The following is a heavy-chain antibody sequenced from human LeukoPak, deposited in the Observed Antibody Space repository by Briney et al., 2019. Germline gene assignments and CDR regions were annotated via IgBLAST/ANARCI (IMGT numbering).Heavy chain of an antibody. CDR1: GFTFSSYA. CDR2: ISGSGGST. Sequence: PGGSLRLSCAASGFTFSSYAMSWVRQAPGKGLEWVSAISGSGGSTYYADSVKGRFTISRDNSKNTLYLQMNSLRAEDTAVYYCASRGSGYFSKAFDYWGRGTLVTVSS. J-gene: IGHJ4*02. V-gene: IGHV3-23*01. D-gene: IGHD3-22*01. CDR3: ASRGSGYFSKAFDY.